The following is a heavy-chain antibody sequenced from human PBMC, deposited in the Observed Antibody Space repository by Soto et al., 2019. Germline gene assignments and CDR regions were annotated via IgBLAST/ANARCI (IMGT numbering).Heavy chain of an antibody. CDR1: GFTFSSYA. J-gene: IGHJ5*02. D-gene: IGHD2-15*01. CDR2: ISYDGSNK. V-gene: IGHV3-30-3*01. Sequence: GWSLRLSCAASGFTFSSYAMHWVRQAPGKGLEWVAVISYDGSNKYYADSVKGRFTISRDNSKNTLYLQMNSRRAEETAVYYCARDGVGSRDSKTWFDPWGQGTLLTVSS. CDR3: ARDGVGSRDSKTWFDP.